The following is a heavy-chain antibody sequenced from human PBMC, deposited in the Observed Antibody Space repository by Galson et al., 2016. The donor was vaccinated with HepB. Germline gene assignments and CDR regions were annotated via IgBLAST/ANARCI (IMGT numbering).Heavy chain of an antibody. CDR3: AKGGDCGGDCYLPYYYYGMDV. CDR2: ISYAGSSK. CDR1: GFTFSTYG. Sequence: SLRLSCAASGFTFSTYGMHWVRQAPGKGLEWVAVISYAGSSKYYADSVKGRFTISRDNSKNTLYPQMNSLRAEDTAVYFCAKGGDCGGDCYLPYYYYGMDVWGQGTTVTVSS. D-gene: IGHD2-21*02. J-gene: IGHJ6*02. V-gene: IGHV3-30*18.